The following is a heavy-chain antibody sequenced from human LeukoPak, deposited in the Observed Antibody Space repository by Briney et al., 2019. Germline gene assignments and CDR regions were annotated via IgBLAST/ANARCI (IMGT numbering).Heavy chain of an antibody. J-gene: IGHJ5*02. CDR1: GFTFSSTG. Sequence: GGSLRLSCAASGFTFSSTGMNWVRQAPGKGLEWVSYISSATSTIYYADSVKGRFTISRDNAKNSLYLQMHSLRAEDTAVYYCARDVTYYGGDWFDPWGQGTLVTVSS. CDR2: ISSATSTI. CDR3: ARDVTYYGGDWFDP. V-gene: IGHV3-48*04. D-gene: IGHD4-23*01.